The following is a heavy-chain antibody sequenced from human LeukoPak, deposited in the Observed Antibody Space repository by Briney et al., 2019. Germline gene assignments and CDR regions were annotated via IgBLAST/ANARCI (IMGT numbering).Heavy chain of an antibody. V-gene: IGHV3-33*06. D-gene: IGHD5-18*01. Sequence: GRSLRLSCATSGFTFSAYAMHWVHQAPGKGLEWVAVIWYDGSTKYYTDSVKGRFTISRDNSKNTQYLQMDSLRAEDTAVYYCAKDRLRGYTYGYPDYWGQGTLVTVSS. CDR2: IWYDGSTK. J-gene: IGHJ4*02. CDR1: GFTFSAYA. CDR3: AKDRLRGYTYGYPDY.